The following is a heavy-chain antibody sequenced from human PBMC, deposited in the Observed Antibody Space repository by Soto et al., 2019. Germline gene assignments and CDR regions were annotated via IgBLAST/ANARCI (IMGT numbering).Heavy chain of an antibody. D-gene: IGHD2-15*01. J-gene: IGHJ4*01. CDR3: AREAGCSGTNCNVYFDY. CDR2: ISYESIST. V-gene: IGHV3-30*03. Sequence: GGSLRLSCVASRLTFSNYGMHWVRQAPGKWLEWVAVISYESISTVYRDSVRGRFTISRDNSRNTLYLHMNSLTPEDTAVYYCAREAGCSGTNCNVYFDYWGLGTRVTVS. CDR1: RLTFSNYG.